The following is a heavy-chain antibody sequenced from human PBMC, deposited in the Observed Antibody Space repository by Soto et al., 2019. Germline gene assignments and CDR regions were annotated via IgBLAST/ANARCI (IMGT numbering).Heavy chain of an antibody. D-gene: IGHD1-7*01. V-gene: IGHV4-34*01. J-gene: IGHJ6*02. Sequence: ETLSLTCAVNGGSLSGYYWSWIRQSPGKGLEWIGEINHRGSSDYNPSLKSRVTISIDASKNHVTLELTSVTAADTAVYYCARSDNRNSLYGVDVWGQGTAVTVSS. CDR3: ARSDNRNSLYGVDV. CDR2: INHRGSS. CDR1: GGSLSGYY.